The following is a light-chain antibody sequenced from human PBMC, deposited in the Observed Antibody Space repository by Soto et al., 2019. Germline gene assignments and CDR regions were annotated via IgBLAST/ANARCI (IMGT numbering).Light chain of an antibody. CDR2: DAS. J-gene: IGKJ2*01. Sequence: DIQMTQSPSTLSASVGDRVTITCRASQSVSIWLAWYQQKPGKAPKLLIYDASSLESGVPSRFSGSGSGTEFTLTISSLQPDDFATYYCQQYNSHSYTFGQGTKLEIK. V-gene: IGKV1-5*01. CDR1: QSVSIW. CDR3: QQYNSHSYT.